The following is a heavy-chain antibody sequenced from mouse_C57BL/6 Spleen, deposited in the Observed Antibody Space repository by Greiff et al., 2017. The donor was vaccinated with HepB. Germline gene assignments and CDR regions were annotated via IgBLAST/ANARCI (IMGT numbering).Heavy chain of an antibody. CDR3: ARSGYSNFYAMDY. CDR1: GYTFTSYW. D-gene: IGHD2-5*01. Sequence: QVQLQQPGAELVKPGASVKLSCKASGYTFTSYWMHWVKQRPGQGLEWIGMIHPNSGSTNYNEKFKSKATLTVDKSSSTAYMQLSSLTSEDSAVYDCARSGYSNFYAMDYWGQGTSVTVSS. CDR2: IHPNSGST. J-gene: IGHJ4*01. V-gene: IGHV1-64*01.